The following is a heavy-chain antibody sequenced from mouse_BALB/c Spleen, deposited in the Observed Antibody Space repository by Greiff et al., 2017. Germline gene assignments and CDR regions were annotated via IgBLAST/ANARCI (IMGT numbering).Heavy chain of an antibody. CDR3: ASDYGNYFYAMDY. V-gene: IGHV1-7*01. CDR1: GYTFTSYW. D-gene: IGHD2-1*01. CDR2: INPSTGYT. J-gene: IGHJ4*01. Sequence: VKLLESGAELAKPGASVKMSCKASGYTFTSYWMHWVKQRPGQGLEWIGYINPSTGYTEYNQKFKDKATLTADKSSSTAYMQLSSLTSEDSAVYYCASDYGNYFYAMDYWGQGTSVTVSS.